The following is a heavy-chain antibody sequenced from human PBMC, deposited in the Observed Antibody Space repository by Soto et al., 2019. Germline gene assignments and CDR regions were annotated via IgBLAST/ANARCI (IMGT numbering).Heavy chain of an antibody. J-gene: IGHJ4*02. CDR3: ARDRTVLVY. D-gene: IGHD4-17*01. V-gene: IGHV1-18*04. Sequence: ASVKVSCKASGYTFTSYAFNWVRQAPGQGLEWMGWIIAYSGNTNYAQKFQGRVTMTTDTSTSTAYMELSSLRSDDTAVYYCARDRTVLVYWGQGTLVTVSS. CDR2: IIAYSGNT. CDR1: GYTFTSYA.